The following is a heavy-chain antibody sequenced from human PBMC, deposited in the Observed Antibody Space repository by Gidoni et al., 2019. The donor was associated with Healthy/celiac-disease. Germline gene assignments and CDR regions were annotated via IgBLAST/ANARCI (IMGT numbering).Heavy chain of an antibody. CDR3: AHRVGVQGYFQH. CDR2: IYWDDDK. J-gene: IGHJ1*01. Sequence: QITLKYSGPTLVKPTQTLTLTCTFSGFSLSTSGVGVGWLRQPPGKALEGCALIYWDDDKRYGPALESRLTNTKYNSKNHVVLTMTNMDPVDTATYYCAHRVGVQGYFQHWGQGTLVTVSS. D-gene: IGHD3-10*01. V-gene: IGHV2-5*05. CDR1: GFSLSTSGVG.